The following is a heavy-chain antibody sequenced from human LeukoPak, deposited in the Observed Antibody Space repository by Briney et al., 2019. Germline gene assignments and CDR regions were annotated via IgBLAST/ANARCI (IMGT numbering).Heavy chain of an antibody. CDR3: ARDRDYASDY. D-gene: IGHD2-2*01. V-gene: IGHV3-53*01. CDR2: IYSGGST. CDR1: GFTVSSNY. J-gene: IGHJ4*02. Sequence: GGSLRLSCAASGFTVSSNYMSWVRQAPGKGLEWVSVIYSGGSTYYVDPVKGRFTISRDNAKSSVFLQMNSLRAEDTAVYYCARDRDYASDYWGQGTLVTVSS.